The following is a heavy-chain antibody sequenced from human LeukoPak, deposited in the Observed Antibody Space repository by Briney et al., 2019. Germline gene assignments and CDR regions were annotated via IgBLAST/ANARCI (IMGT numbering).Heavy chain of an antibody. D-gene: IGHD1-7*01. CDR1: EFTFSTYT. V-gene: IGHV3-21*01. CDR3: ARGDWNYYDAFDI. Sequence: GGSLRLSCAASEFTFSTYTINWVRQAPGKGLEWVSSISSSGSYIYYADSVKGRFTISRDNAKNSLYLQMNSLRAEDTAVYYCARGDWNYYDAFDIWGQGTMVTVSS. J-gene: IGHJ3*02. CDR2: ISSSGSYI.